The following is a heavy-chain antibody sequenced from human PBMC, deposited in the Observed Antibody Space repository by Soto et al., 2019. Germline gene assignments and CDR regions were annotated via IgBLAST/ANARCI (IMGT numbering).Heavy chain of an antibody. CDR1: GGSISSGNYY. V-gene: IGHV4-30-4*01. CDR2: ISYRGST. Sequence: QVQLQESGPGLVKPSQTLSLTCTVSGGSISSGNYYWSWIRQPPGKGLEWIGFISYRGSTHYNLSLQSPIPTSVATSKNQFSLNLTFVTAADTAVYYSATMVTPATRLYYFAFWGQGTLVTVSS. D-gene: IGHD5-18*01. J-gene: IGHJ4*02. CDR3: ATMVTPATRLYYFAF.